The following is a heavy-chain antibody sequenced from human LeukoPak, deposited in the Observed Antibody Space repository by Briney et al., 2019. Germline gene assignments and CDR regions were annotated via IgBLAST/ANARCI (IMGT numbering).Heavy chain of an antibody. J-gene: IGHJ4*02. V-gene: IGHV3-23*01. CDR3: ARGPKVPPTTYYFDY. Sequence: PGGSLRLSCAASGFTFSNYAMTWVRQAPGKGVEYVTSTSGSGGSSYYADSVKGRFTISRDSSKNTLYLQMNSLRTDDTAVYYCARGPKVPPTTYYFDYWGQGALVTVSS. CDR2: TSGSGGSS. CDR1: GFTFSNYA. D-gene: IGHD2-2*01.